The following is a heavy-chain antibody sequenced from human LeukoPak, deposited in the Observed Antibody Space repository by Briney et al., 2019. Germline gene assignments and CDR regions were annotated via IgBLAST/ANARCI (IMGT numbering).Heavy chain of an antibody. Sequence: GASLQISCKGSGYSFTSYWIGWVRQVPGKGLEWMGIIYPGDSDTRYSPSFQGQVAISADKSISTAYLQWSSLKASDTAMYYCARIKVAFDYWGQGTLVTVSS. CDR3: ARIKVAFDY. CDR2: IYPGDSDT. CDR1: GYSFTSYW. V-gene: IGHV5-51*01. D-gene: IGHD2-15*01. J-gene: IGHJ4*02.